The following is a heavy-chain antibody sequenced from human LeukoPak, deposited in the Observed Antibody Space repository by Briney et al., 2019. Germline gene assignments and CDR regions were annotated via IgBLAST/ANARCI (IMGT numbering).Heavy chain of an antibody. Sequence: GGSLRLSCAASGFTFSGSAMLWVRQASGKGLEWVGRIRSKANSYATAYAASVKGRFTISRDDSKNTAYLQMNSLKTEDTAVYYCASGYSYGPLGYWGQGTLVPVSS. CDR2: IRSKANSYAT. D-gene: IGHD5-18*01. CDR3: ASGYSYGPLGY. V-gene: IGHV3-73*01. CDR1: GFTFSGSA. J-gene: IGHJ4*02.